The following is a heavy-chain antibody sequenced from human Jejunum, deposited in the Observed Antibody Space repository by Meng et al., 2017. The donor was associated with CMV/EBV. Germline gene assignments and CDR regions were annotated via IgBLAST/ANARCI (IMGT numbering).Heavy chain of an antibody. J-gene: IGHJ6*02. Sequence: MPWLRQAPGKGLEWVANIKQDGSEVYSADSVKGRFTISRDNSKKTLHLQINSLRAEDTAVYFCAKVPSIPNSSGYYYAKFYYGMDVWGQGTTVTVSS. CDR2: IKQDGSEV. CDR3: AKVPSIPNSSGYYYAKFYYGMDV. D-gene: IGHD3-22*01. V-gene: IGHV3-7*03.